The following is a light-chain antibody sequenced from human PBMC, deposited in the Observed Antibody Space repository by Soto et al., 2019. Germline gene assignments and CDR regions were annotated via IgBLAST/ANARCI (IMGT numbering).Light chain of an antibody. CDR2: GAS. CDR1: QNIVRY. V-gene: IGKV1-17*01. CDR3: LQHNSYPRT. Sequence: DIQMTQSPSSLSASVGDRVTITCRASQNIVRYLNWYQHTPGQAPKLLIFGASRLQSGVPSRFSGSGSGTEFTLTISSLQPEDFATYYCLQHNSYPRTFGQGTKVEIK. J-gene: IGKJ1*01.